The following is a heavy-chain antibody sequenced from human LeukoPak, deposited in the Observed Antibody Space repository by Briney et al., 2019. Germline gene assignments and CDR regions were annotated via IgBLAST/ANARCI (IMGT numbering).Heavy chain of an antibody. V-gene: IGHV4-30-2*01. CDR2: INHSGST. Sequence: SQTLSLTCAVSGGSISSGGYYWSWIRQPPGKGLEWIGEINHSGSTNYNPSLKSRVTISVDTSKNQFSLKLSSVTAADTAVYYCARVSWYYGSGSYFYWGQGTLVTVSS. D-gene: IGHD3-10*01. CDR1: GGSISSGGYY. J-gene: IGHJ4*02. CDR3: ARVSWYYGSGSYFY.